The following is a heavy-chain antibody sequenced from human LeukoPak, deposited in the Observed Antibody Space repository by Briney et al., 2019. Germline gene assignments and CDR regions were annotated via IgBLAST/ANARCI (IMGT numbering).Heavy chain of an antibody. D-gene: IGHD2-2*01. CDR2: MNPNSGNT. Sequence: ASVKVSCKASGYTFTSYDINWVRQATGQGLEWMGWMNPNSGNTGYAQKFQGRVTMTRNTSISTAYMELSSLRSEDTAVYYCAKDPGSTTCCENWFDPWGQGTRVTVSS. J-gene: IGHJ5*02. CDR1: GYTFTSYD. V-gene: IGHV1-8*01. CDR3: AKDPGSTTCCENWFDP.